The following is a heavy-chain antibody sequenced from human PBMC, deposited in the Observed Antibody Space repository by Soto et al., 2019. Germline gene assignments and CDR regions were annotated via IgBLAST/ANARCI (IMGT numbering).Heavy chain of an antibody. CDR3: ARKPHWQYWYFDL. CDR2: ISGSGVNA. V-gene: IGHV3-20*01. D-gene: IGHD1-1*01. CDR1: GFAFQNHG. Sequence: EVQLVESGGSVIRPGGSLRLSCAASGFAFQNHGMAWVRQVPGKGLEGVAGISGSGVNAGYADSVKGRFTISRDNGDNSRDLEINNLGVEDTALYHCARKPHWQYWYFDLWGRGTLVTVSS. J-gene: IGHJ2*01.